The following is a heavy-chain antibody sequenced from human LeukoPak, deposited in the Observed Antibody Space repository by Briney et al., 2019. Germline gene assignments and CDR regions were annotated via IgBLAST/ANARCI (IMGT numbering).Heavy chain of an antibody. V-gene: IGHV3-43D*03. CDR2: ISWHGETT. CDR3: ASALNKYYDTLTAYRY. J-gene: IGHJ4*02. D-gene: IGHD3-9*01. Sequence: PGGSLKLSCAASGFPFDDYGMLWVRQAPGKGLEWVSFISWHGETTYYSDSVKGRFTISRDNAKNSLFLEMNSLRVEDTAVYYCASALNKYYDTLTAYRYWGQGTRVTVSS. CDR1: GFPFDDYG.